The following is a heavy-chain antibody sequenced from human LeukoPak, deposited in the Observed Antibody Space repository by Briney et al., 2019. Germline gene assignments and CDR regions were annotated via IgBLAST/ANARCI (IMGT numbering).Heavy chain of an antibody. CDR2: ISAYNGNT. J-gene: IGHJ5*02. Sequence: ASVKVSCKASGYTFTSYGISWVRQAPGQGLEWMGWISAYNGNTNYAQKFQGRVTITADESTSTAYMELSSLRSEDTAVYYCAMGLDYYDSSGPSRGTAWFDPWGQGTLVTVSS. CDR3: AMGLDYYDSSGPSRGTAWFDP. D-gene: IGHD3-22*01. CDR1: GYTFTSYG. V-gene: IGHV1-18*01.